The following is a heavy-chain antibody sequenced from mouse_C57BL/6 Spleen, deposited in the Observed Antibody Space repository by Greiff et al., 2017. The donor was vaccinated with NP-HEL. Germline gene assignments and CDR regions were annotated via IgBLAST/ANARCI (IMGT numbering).Heavy chain of an antibody. CDR3: ARGDSNYVYYAMDY. Sequence: QVQLQQPGAELVRPGSSVKLSCKASGYTFTSYWMHWVKQRPIQGLEWIGNIDPSDSETHYNQKFKDKATLTVDKSSSTAYMQLSSLTSEDSAVYYCARGDSNYVYYAMDYWGQGTSVTVSS. CDR1: GYTFTSYW. V-gene: IGHV1-52*01. J-gene: IGHJ4*01. CDR2: IDPSDSET. D-gene: IGHD2-5*01.